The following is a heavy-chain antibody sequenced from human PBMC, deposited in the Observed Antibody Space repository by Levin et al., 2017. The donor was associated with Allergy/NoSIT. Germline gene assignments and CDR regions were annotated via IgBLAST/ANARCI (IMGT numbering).Heavy chain of an antibody. CDR3: AKDLRITMIVVVLE. J-gene: IGHJ4*02. D-gene: IGHD3-22*01. CDR2: ISYDGSNK. V-gene: IGHV3-30*18. Sequence: PGGSLRLSCAASGFTFSSYGMHWVRQAPGKGLEWVAVISYDGSNKYYADSVKGRFTISRDNSKNTLYLQMNSLRAEDTAVYYCAKDLRITMIVVVLEWGQGTLVTVSS. CDR1: GFTFSSYG.